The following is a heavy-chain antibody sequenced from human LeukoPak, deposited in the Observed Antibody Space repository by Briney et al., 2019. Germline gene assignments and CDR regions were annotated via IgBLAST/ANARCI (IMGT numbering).Heavy chain of an antibody. CDR2: TSGSGSLT. CDR3: AKDRPNYYDSSGHYYRRDGDY. V-gene: IGHV3-23*01. Sequence: GGSLRLSCAASGFTFSTYAMSWVRQAPGKGLEWVSSTSGSGSLTYYAGSVKGRFTISRDNSKNTLYLQMNRLRVEDTAVYYCAKDRPNYYDSSGHYYRRDGDYWGQGTLVTVSS. D-gene: IGHD3-22*01. J-gene: IGHJ4*02. CDR1: GFTFSTYA.